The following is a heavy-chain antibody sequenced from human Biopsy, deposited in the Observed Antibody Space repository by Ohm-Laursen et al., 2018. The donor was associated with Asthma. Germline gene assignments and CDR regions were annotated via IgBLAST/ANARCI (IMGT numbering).Heavy chain of an antibody. J-gene: IGHJ4*02. CDR2: IISVFGTT. CDR3: ARKAGSCISRTCYSLDF. Sequence: SSVKVSCKSLGGTFNTYVIGWVRQAPGQGLEWLCGIISVFGTTTYPQKFQDRVTITADDSTSTVYMELSRLRSEDTAVYYCARKAGSCISRTCYSLDFWGQGTLVTVSS. CDR1: GGTFNTYV. V-gene: IGHV1-69*01. D-gene: IGHD2-2*01.